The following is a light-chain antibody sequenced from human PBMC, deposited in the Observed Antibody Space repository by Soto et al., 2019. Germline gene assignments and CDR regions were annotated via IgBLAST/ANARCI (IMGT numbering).Light chain of an antibody. CDR3: QQYYDTPGT. V-gene: IGKV4-1*01. J-gene: IGKJ2*01. CDR1: QSVLYSSNTENY. Sequence: DIVMTQSPDSLAVSLGERATINCKSSQSVLYSSNTENYLAWYQQKPGQPPKLLISWASTRESGVPDRFSGSGSGTDFTLTISSLQAEDVAVYHCQQYYDTPGTFGQGTRLEIK. CDR2: WAS.